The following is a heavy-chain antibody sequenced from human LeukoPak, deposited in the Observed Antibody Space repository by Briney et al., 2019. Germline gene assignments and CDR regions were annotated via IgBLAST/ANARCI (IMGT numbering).Heavy chain of an antibody. V-gene: IGHV3-30*18. J-gene: IGHJ3*02. D-gene: IGHD3-3*01. CDR3: AKDFSRWATIFLYAFDI. CDR2: ISYDGSNK. CDR1: GFTFSSYG. Sequence: GRSLRLSCAASGFTFSSYGMHWVRQAPGKGLEWVAVISYDGSNKYYADSVKGRFTISRDNSKNTLYLQMNSLRAEDTAVYYCAKDFSRWATIFLYAFDIWGQGTMVTVSS.